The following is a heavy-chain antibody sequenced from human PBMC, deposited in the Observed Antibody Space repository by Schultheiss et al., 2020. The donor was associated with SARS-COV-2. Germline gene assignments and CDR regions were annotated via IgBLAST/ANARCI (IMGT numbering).Heavy chain of an antibody. CDR1: GFTFAGYA. CDR2: INNSGAST. CDR3: AKEVNHYYYFAMDV. Sequence: GGSLRLSCAPSGFTFAGYALRWVRQAPGKGLEWVSGINNSGASTYYADSVKGRFTISRDNCKNTLYLQMNSRRVEDTAIYYCAKEVNHYYYFAMDVWGQGTTVTVSS. J-gene: IGHJ6*02. D-gene: IGHD2-21*01. V-gene: IGHV3-23*01.